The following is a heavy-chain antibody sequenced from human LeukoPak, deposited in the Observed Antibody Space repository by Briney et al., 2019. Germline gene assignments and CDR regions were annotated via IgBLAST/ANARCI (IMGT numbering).Heavy chain of an antibody. D-gene: IGHD3-16*01. CDR1: GGSFSGYY. CDR3: ARGLPSWGG. J-gene: IGHJ4*02. CDR2: INHSGST. Sequence: SETLSLTCAVYGGSFSGYYWSWIRQPPGKGLEWIGEINHSGSTNYNPSLKSRVTISVDTSKNQFSLKLSSVTAADTAVYYCARGLPSWGGWGQGTLVTVSS. V-gene: IGHV4-34*01.